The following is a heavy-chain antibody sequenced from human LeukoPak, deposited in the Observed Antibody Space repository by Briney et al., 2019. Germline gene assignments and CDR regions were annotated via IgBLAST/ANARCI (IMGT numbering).Heavy chain of an antibody. CDR3: ARDLVSDAFDI. Sequence: GGSLRLSCAASGFTFSDYYMSWIRQAPGKGLEWVSYISSSGSTIYYADSVKGRFTISRDNAKNTLYLQMNSLRAEDTAVYYCARDLVSDAFDIWGQGTMVTVSS. J-gene: IGHJ3*02. CDR2: ISSSGSTI. CDR1: GFTFSDYY. V-gene: IGHV3-11*04. D-gene: IGHD6-13*01.